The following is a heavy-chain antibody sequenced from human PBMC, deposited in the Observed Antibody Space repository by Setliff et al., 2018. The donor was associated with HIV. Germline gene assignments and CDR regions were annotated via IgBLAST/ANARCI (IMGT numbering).Heavy chain of an antibody. CDR3: ARVPVAGANWFDP. J-gene: IGHJ5*02. CDR1: GGSISSGSYY. D-gene: IGHD2-21*01. V-gene: IGHV4-61*02. Sequence: PSETLSLTCTVSGGSISSGSYYWSWIRQPAGKGLEWIGRIYTSGSTNYNPSLKSRVTISVDTSKNQFSLKLISVTAADQGVYYCARVPVAGANWFDPWGLGTLVTVSS. CDR2: IYTSGST.